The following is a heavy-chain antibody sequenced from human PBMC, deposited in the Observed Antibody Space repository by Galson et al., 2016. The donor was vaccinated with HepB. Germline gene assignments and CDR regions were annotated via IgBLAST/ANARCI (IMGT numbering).Heavy chain of an antibody. D-gene: IGHD3-3*01. CDR2: ISSSGSTI. CDR1: GFTFSDYY. J-gene: IGHJ4*02. Sequence: SLRLSCAASGFTFSDYYMSWIRQAPGKGLEWVSYISSSGSTIYYADSVKGRFTISRDNAKNSLYLQMNSLRAEDTAVYYCARDNGDFWSGYTDGLFDYWGQGTLVTVSP. CDR3: ARDNGDFWSGYTDGLFDY. V-gene: IGHV3-11*01.